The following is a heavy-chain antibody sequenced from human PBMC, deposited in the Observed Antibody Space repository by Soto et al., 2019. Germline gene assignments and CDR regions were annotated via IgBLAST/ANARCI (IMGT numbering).Heavy chain of an antibody. CDR1: GGTFSSYA. D-gene: IGHD3-3*01. J-gene: IGHJ6*02. CDR3: AQTPKAYYDFWSGYSSYYGMDV. V-gene: IGHV1-69*13. CDR2: TIPIFGTA. Sequence: SVKVSCKASGGTFSSYAISWVRQAPGQGLEWMGGTIPIFGTANYAQKFQGRVTITADESTSTAYMELSSLRSEDTAVYYCAQTPKAYYDFWSGYSSYYGMDVWGQGTTVTVSS.